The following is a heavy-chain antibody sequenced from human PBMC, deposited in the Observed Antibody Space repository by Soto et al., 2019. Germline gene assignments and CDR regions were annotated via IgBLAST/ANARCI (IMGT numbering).Heavy chain of an antibody. D-gene: IGHD6-19*01. Sequence: GGSLRLSCAASGFTFSSYSMNWVRQAPGKGLEWVSSISSSSSYIYYADSVKGRFTISRDNAKNSLYLQMNSLRAEDTAVYYCVRVDHGWYSSQYYYGMDVWGQGTTVTVSS. V-gene: IGHV3-21*01. J-gene: IGHJ6*02. CDR1: GFTFSSYS. CDR2: ISSSSSYI. CDR3: VRVDHGWYSSQYYYGMDV.